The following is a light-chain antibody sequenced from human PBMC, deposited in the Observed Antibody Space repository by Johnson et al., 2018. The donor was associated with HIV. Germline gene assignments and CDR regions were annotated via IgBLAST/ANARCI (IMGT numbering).Light chain of an antibody. CDR2: DNN. V-gene: IGLV1-51*01. CDR3: GTWDSSLSAYV. Sequence: QPVLTQPPSVSAAPGQKVTISCSGSSSNIGNNYVSWYQQLPGTAPKLLIYDNNKRPSGIPDRFSGSKSGTSATLGIPGLQPGDEADYYCGTWDSSLSAYVFGTGTKVTVL. CDR1: SSNIGNNY. J-gene: IGLJ1*01.